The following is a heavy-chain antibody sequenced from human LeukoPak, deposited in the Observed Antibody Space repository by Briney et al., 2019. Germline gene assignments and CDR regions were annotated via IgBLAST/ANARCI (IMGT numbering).Heavy chain of an antibody. CDR2: ISYDGSNK. CDR3: ARPVLTTSGYMDV. CDR1: GFTFSSYG. J-gene: IGHJ6*03. Sequence: GGSLRLSCAASGFTFSSYGMHWVRQAPGKGLEWGAVISYDGSNKYYADSVKGRFTISRDNSKNTLYLQMNSLRAEDTAVYYCARPVLTTSGYMDVWGKGTTVTVSS. V-gene: IGHV3-30*03. D-gene: IGHD4-17*01.